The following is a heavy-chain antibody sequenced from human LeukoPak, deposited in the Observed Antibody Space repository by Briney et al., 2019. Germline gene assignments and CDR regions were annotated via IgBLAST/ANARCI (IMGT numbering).Heavy chain of an antibody. CDR1: GFTFDEYA. D-gene: IGHD2/OR15-2a*01. CDR2: ISWNSGSI. V-gene: IGHV3-9*01. CDR3: AKDATTTPYFFDY. Sequence: GGSLRLSCAASGFTFDEYAMHWVRQAPGKGLEWVSGISWNSGSIGYADSVKGRFTISRDNAKNSLYLQMNSLRAEDTALYYCAKDATTTPYFFDYWGQGTLVTVSS. J-gene: IGHJ4*02.